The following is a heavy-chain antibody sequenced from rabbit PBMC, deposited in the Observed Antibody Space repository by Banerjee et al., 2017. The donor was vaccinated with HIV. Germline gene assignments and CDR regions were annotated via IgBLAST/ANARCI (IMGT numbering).Heavy chain of an antibody. Sequence: QLEESGGGLVQPGGSLKLSCKASGFDFSSYYMSWVRQAPGKGLEWIGYIDPVFGSTYYASWVNGRFTISSHNAQNTLYLQLNSLTAADTATYFCARDPYASSNNLWGQGTLVTVS. V-gene: IGHV1S7*01. D-gene: IGHD1-1*01. CDR1: GFDFSSYY. J-gene: IGHJ4*01. CDR3: ARDPYASSNNL. CDR2: IDPVFGST.